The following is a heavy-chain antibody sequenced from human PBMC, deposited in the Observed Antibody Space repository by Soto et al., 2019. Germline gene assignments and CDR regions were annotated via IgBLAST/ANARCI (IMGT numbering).Heavy chain of an antibody. Sequence: SETLSLTCTVSGGSITGGGYFWDWLRQPPGKGLEWIGTVHSTGGNYYSPSLRSRVTISVDTSKNLFSLKMTTASATDTAVYFCAKREDSSQFGGLDIWGQGTAVTVSS. J-gene: IGHJ6*02. CDR1: GGSITGGGYF. CDR2: VHSTGGN. V-gene: IGHV4-39*01. CDR3: AKREDSSQFGGLDI. D-gene: IGHD1-26*01.